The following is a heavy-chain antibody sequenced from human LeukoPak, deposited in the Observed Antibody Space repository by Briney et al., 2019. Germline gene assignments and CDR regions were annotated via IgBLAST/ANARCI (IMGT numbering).Heavy chain of an antibody. V-gene: IGHV3-23*01. D-gene: IGHD1-7*01. J-gene: IGHJ5*02. CDR1: GFMFNNYA. CDR2: ISRSSSGGTT. CDR3: AKGTGTTLSWFDP. Sequence: GGSLRLSCAASGFMFNNYAMTWVRQVPGKGLDWVSTISRSSSGGTTFYADSVKGRFTISRDDSKNTLDLQMNSLRAEDTAVYYCAKGTGTTLSWFDPWGQGTLVTVSS.